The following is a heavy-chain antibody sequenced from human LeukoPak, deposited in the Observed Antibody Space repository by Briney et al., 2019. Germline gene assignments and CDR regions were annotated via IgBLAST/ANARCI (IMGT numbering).Heavy chain of an antibody. J-gene: IGHJ3*02. Sequence: SETLSLTCTVSGGSISSGDYYWSWIRQPPGKGLEWIGYIYYSGSTYYNPSLKSRVTVSVDTSKNQFSLKLSSVTAADTAAYYCARARETTVTTGAFDIWGQGTMVTVSS. CDR1: GGSISSGDYY. D-gene: IGHD4-17*01. V-gene: IGHV4-30-4*01. CDR3: ARARETTVTTGAFDI. CDR2: IYYSGST.